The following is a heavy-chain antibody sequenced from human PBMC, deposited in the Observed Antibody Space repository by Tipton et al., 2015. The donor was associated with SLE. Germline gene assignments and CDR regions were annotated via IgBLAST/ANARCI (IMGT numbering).Heavy chain of an antibody. D-gene: IGHD3-16*01. J-gene: IGHJ4*02. CDR2: IYYSGST. CDR1: GGSISSYY. Sequence: LRLSCTVSGGSISSYYWSWIRQPPGRGLEWIGYIYYSGSTNYNPSLKSRVTISVDTCKNQFSLKRSSVTAADTAVYYCARVGAASDLCFDYWDQGTVVSVSS. V-gene: IGHV4-59*01. CDR3: ARVGAASDLCFDY.